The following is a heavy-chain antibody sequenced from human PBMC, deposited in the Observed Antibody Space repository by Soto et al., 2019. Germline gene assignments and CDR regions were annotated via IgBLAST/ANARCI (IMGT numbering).Heavy chain of an antibody. D-gene: IGHD3-3*01. CDR1: GFTFSSYG. J-gene: IGHJ4*02. CDR2: ISYDGSNK. Sequence: GGSLRLSCAASGFTFSSYGMHWVRQAPGKGLEWVVVISYDGSNKYYADPVKGRFTISRDNSKKTLYLQINSLRDEETAVYYSAKEGYDFWTGYYPFDSWGQGTLVTVSS. CDR3: AKEGYDFWTGYYPFDS. V-gene: IGHV3-30*18.